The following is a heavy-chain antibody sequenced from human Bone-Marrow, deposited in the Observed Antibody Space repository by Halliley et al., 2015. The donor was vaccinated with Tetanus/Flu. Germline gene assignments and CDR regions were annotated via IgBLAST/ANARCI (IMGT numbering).Heavy chain of an antibody. Sequence: LEGVSFIRGKAYGGTTEYAASVKGRFTISRDDSKSIAYLQMNSLKTEDTAVYYCTRDPGRPDYWGQGTLVTVSS. V-gene: IGHV3-49*02. CDR3: TRDPGRPDY. D-gene: IGHD6-25*01. J-gene: IGHJ4*02. CDR2: IRGKAYGGTT.